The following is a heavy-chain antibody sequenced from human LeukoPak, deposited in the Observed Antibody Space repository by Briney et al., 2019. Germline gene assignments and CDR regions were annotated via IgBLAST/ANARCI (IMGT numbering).Heavy chain of an antibody. J-gene: IGHJ4*02. CDR1: GFTFSGYA. D-gene: IGHD3-22*01. CDR2: ISYDGSNK. CDR3: AKTYYYDSSGGYFDY. V-gene: IGHV3-30*18. Sequence: GGSLRLSCAASGFTFSGYAMSWVRQAPGKGLEWVAVISYDGSNKYYADSVKGRFTISRDNSKNTLYLQMNSLRAEDTAVYYCAKTYYYDSSGGYFDYWGQGTLVTVSS.